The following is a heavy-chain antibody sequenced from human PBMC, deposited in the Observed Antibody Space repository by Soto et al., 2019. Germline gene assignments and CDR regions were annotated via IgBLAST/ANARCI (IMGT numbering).Heavy chain of an antibody. V-gene: IGHV4-30-2*01. CDR2: IYHSGST. Sequence: PSETLSLTCAVSGGSISSGGYSWSWIRQPPGKGLEWIGYIYHSGSTYYNPSLKSRVTISVDRSKNQFSLKLSSVTAADTAVYYCARARRYCSSTSCPDAGMDVWGQGTTVTVS. CDR1: GGSISSGGYS. D-gene: IGHD2-2*01. J-gene: IGHJ6*02. CDR3: ARARRYCSSTSCPDAGMDV.